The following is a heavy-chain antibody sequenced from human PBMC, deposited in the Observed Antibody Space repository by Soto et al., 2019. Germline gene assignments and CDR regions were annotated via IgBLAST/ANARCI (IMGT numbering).Heavy chain of an antibody. CDR2: IIPIFGTA. Sequence: QVQLVQSGAEVKKPGSSVKVSCKASGGTFSSYAISWVRQAPGQGLEWMGGIIPIFGTANYAQKFQSRVTITADESTSMANKDLRSRSSANTRVYYCAGGPDGAYYYDPVPRHYWGEGTLVIVSS. CDR1: GGTFSSYA. V-gene: IGHV1-69*01. D-gene: IGHD3-3*01. CDR3: AGGPDGAYYYDPVPRHY. J-gene: IGHJ4*02.